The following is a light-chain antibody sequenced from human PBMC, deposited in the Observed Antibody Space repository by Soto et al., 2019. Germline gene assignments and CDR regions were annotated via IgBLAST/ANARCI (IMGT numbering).Light chain of an antibody. CDR1: QSISRY. V-gene: IGKV1-39*01. CDR3: QQRSNWPPLT. CDR2: AAS. Sequence: DIQMAQSPSSLSASVGDRVTITCRASQSISRYLNWYQQKPGKAPKLLIYAASSLQSGVPSRFSGSGSGTDFTLTISSLEPEDFAVYYCQQRSNWPPLTFGGGAKVDIK. J-gene: IGKJ4*01.